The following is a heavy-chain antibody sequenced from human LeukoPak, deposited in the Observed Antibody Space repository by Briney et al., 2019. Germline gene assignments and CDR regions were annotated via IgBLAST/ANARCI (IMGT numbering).Heavy chain of an antibody. CDR2: ISSSSSYI. CDR3: ARVMRPGIAAFDAFDI. V-gene: IGHV3-21*01. Sequence: PGGSLRLSCAASGFTFSSYAMNWVRQAPGKGLEWVLSISSSSSYIYYADSVKGRFTISRDNAKNSLYLQMNSLRAEDTAVYYCARVMRPGIAAFDAFDIWGQGTMVTVSS. CDR1: GFTFSSYA. J-gene: IGHJ3*02. D-gene: IGHD6-13*01.